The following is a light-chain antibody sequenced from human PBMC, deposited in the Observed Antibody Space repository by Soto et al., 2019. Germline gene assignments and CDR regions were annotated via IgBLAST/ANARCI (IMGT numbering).Light chain of an antibody. J-gene: IGKJ4*01. Sequence: EIVLTQSPSALSFSPGERSTLSVMASQSVSSSLAWYQQKPGQAPRLLIYDASNRATGIPARFSGSGSGTDFTLTISSLEPEDFAVYYCQQRSNWPLTFGGGTKVDIK. CDR1: QSVSSS. CDR3: QQRSNWPLT. CDR2: DAS. V-gene: IGKV3-11*01.